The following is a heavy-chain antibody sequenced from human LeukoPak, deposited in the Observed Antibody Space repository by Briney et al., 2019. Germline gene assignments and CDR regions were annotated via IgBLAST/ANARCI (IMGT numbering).Heavy chain of an antibody. D-gene: IGHD3-9*01. J-gene: IGHJ4*02. CDR2: INPNSGGT. CDR1: GYTFTGYY. Sequence: ASVKVSCKASGYTFTGYYMHWVRQAPGQGLEWMGWINPNSGGTNYAQKFQGRVTMTRDTSISTAYMELSRLRSDDTAVYYCALGYYDIEGYYFDYWGQGTLVAVSS. CDR3: ALGYYDIEGYYFDY. V-gene: IGHV1-2*02.